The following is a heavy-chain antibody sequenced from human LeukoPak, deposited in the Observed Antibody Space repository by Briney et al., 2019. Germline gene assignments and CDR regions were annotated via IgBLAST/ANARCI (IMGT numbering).Heavy chain of an antibody. V-gene: IGHV3-23*01. D-gene: IGHD3-9*01. CDR2: VGGDPRRT. CDR1: GFTFTIYG. Sequence: GGSLRLSCAASGFTFTIYGMNWVRQAPGKGLEWVSGVGGDPRRTYYADSVKGRFTIDRDNSKNTLYLQMNSLGAEDTAVYYCAKDLYYDILTGYLDYWGQGTLVTVSS. J-gene: IGHJ4*02. CDR3: AKDLYYDILTGYLDY.